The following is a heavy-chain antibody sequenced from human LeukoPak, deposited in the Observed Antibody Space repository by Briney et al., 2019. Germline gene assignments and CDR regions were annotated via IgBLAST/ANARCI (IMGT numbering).Heavy chain of an antibody. CDR1: GFSVSSNY. Sequence: PGGSLRLSCATSGFSVSSNYMSWVRQAPGKGLEWVSVIYSVYTGDWTHYADSVKGRFTISRDNSKNTLYLQMNSLRSEDTAVYYCARIHLAYCGGDCSDYWGQGTLVTVSS. V-gene: IGHV3-53*05. CDR3: ARIHLAYCGGDCSDY. J-gene: IGHJ4*02. D-gene: IGHD2-21*01. CDR2: IYSVYTGDWT.